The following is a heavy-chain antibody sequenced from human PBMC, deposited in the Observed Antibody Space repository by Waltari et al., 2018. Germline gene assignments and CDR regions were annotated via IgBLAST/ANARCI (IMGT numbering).Heavy chain of an antibody. J-gene: IGHJ4*02. CDR2: IKQDGSES. D-gene: IGHD6-19*01. CDR1: GFTFSSYS. CDR3: ARPYSSGWYINFDY. V-gene: IGHV3-7*01. Sequence: EVQLVESGGGLVQPGGSLRLSCTASGFTFSSYSMVWVRQAPGKGLGGVATIKQDGSESYYVDSVKGRFTFSRDNAKNSLYLQMNSLRAEDTAVYYCARPYSSGWYINFDYWGQGTLVTVSS.